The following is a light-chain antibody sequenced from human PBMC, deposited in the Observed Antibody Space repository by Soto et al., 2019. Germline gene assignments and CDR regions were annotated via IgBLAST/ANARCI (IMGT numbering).Light chain of an antibody. CDR1: QSISSW. CDR2: KAS. V-gene: IGKV1-5*03. J-gene: IGKJ4*01. Sequence: DIQMTQSPSTLSASVGDRVTITCRASQSISSWLAWYQQKPGKAPKLLMQKASSLESRVPSRFSGSGSGTEFTLTISSPQPDDFATYYCQQYSILSLTFGGGTKVEIK. CDR3: QQYSILSLT.